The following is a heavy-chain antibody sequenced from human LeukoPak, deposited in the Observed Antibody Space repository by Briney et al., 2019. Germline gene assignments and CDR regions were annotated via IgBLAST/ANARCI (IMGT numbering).Heavy chain of an antibody. CDR2: IYSGGST. CDR1: GFTGCSNY. J-gene: IGHJ6*02. D-gene: IGHD5-18*01. Sequence: GGSLRLSCAASGFTGCSNYMSGVRQAPRKGLEWVSVIYSGGSTYYADSVKGRFTIPRDNSKNTLYLQMNSLRAEDTAVYYCARDIATKQLWLESYYYYGMDVWGQGTTVTVSS. CDR3: ARDIATKQLWLESYYYYGMDV. V-gene: IGHV3-66*01.